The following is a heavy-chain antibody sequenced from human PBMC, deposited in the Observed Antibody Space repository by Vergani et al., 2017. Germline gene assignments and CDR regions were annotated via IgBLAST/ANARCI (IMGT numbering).Heavy chain of an antibody. V-gene: IGHV4-39*07. D-gene: IGHD3-10*01. CDR1: GGSISSSSYY. CDR3: ARVYGSGSYNPRNWFDP. Sequence: QVQLQESGPGLVKPSQTLSLTCTVSGGSISSSSYYWGWIRQPPGKGLEWIGSIYYSGSTYYNPSLTSRVTISVDTSKNQFSLKLSSVTAADTAVYYCARVYGSGSYNPRNWFDPWGQGTLVTVSS. J-gene: IGHJ5*02. CDR2: IYYSGST.